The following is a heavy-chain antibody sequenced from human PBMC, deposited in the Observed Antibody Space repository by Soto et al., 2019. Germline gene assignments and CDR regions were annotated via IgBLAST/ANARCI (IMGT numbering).Heavy chain of an antibody. CDR1: GFSFSNYG. V-gene: IGHV3-23*01. D-gene: IGHD3-10*01. CDR2: ISGSGGST. Sequence: GSLRLSCAASGFSFSNYGMSWVRQAPGKGLEWVSVISGSGGSTYYAGSVKGRFTISRDNSKNTLYLQMKSLRAEDTAIYYCAKDVSPYYYGSGSYYNPYYFDYWGQGTLVTVSS. J-gene: IGHJ4*02. CDR3: AKDVSPYYYGSGSYYNPYYFDY.